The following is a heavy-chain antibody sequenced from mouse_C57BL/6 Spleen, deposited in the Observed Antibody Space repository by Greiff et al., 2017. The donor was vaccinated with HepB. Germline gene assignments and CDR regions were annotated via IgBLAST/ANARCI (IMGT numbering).Heavy chain of an antibody. J-gene: IGHJ2*01. Sequence: EVQLVESGGGLVKPGGSLKLSCAASGFTFSDYGMHWVRQAPEKGLEWVAYISSGSSTINYADTVKGRFTISRDNAKNTLFLQMTSLRSEDTAMYYCERPYYYGSAGYYFDYWGKGTTLTVSS. CDR3: ERPYYYGSAGYYFDY. D-gene: IGHD1-1*01. CDR2: ISSGSSTI. CDR1: GFTFSDYG. V-gene: IGHV5-17*01.